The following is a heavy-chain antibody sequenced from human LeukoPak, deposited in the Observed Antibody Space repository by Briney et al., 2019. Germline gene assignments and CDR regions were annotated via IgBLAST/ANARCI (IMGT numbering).Heavy chain of an antibody. D-gene: IGHD3-3*01. CDR2: IYPGDSDV. Sequence: GDSLKISCQAFGYSFTSYWIGWVRQMPGKGLECMGIIYPGDSDVRYSPSFQGQVTISADKSISTAYLQWSSLKASDTAMYYCARIPSFDFWSGSLFYYFDYWRQGTLVTVSS. CDR3: ARIPSFDFWSGSLFYYFDY. V-gene: IGHV5-51*01. CDR1: GYSFTSYW. J-gene: IGHJ4*02.